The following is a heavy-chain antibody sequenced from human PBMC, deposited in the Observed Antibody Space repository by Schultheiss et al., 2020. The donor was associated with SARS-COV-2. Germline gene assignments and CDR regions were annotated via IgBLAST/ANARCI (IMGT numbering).Heavy chain of an antibody. V-gene: IGHV3-30-3*01. D-gene: IGHD2-2*01. CDR1: GFTFSSYA. Sequence: GGSLRLSCAASGFTFSSYAMHWVRQAPGKGLEWVAVISYDGSNKYYADSVKGRFTISRDNSKNTLYLQMNSLRAEDTAVYYCAGAEGVVVPAATDYWGQGTLVTVSS. CDR2: ISYDGSNK. J-gene: IGHJ4*02. CDR3: AGAEGVVVPAATDY.